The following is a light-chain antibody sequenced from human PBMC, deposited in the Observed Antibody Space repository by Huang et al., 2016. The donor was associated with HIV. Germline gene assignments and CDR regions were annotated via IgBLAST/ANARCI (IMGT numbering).Light chain of an antibody. V-gene: IGKV3-20*01. CDR3: QQYGSSPVT. J-gene: IGKJ2*01. CDR2: GAS. Sequence: EIVLTQSPGTLSLSPGERATLSCRASQSVSFSYLAWYQQKPGQAPRLLIYGASNRATGIPDRFSGSGSGTDFTLTISRLEPEDFAVYYCQQYGSSPVTFGQGTKLEI. CDR1: QSVSFSY.